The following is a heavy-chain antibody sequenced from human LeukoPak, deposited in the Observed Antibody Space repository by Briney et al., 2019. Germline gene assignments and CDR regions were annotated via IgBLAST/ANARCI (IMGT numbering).Heavy chain of an antibody. J-gene: IGHJ4*02. CDR3: AADLSSGYFDFDY. D-gene: IGHD3-22*01. CDR1: GFTFTSSA. V-gene: IGHV1-58*02. Sequence: SVKVSCKASGFTFTSSAMQWVRQARGQRLEWIGWIVVGSGNTNYARKFQERVTITRDMSTSTAYMELSSLRSEDTAVYYCAADLSSGYFDFDYWGQGTLVTVSS. CDR2: IVVGSGNT.